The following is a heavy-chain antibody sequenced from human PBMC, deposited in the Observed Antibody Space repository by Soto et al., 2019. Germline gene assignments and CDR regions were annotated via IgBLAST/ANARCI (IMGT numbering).Heavy chain of an antibody. CDR1: GVSITIHY. J-gene: IGHJ5*02. CDR3: ARDLRSRGWFDP. CDR2: TYFRGSA. Sequence: SETLSLTCDVSGVSITIHYWNWIRQSPGMGLEWIGSTYFRGSASYNPSLKSRVTISLDTSKDQLSLTLSAVTAADSAVYYCARDLRSRGWFDPWGPGILVTVS. V-gene: IGHV4-59*11.